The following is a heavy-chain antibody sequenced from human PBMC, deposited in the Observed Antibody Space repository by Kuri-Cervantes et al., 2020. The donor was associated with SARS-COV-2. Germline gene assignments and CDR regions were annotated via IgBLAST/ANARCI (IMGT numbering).Heavy chain of an antibody. CDR2: TYYRSKWYN. CDR3: ARGSSSGWYRSKPRAFDI. Sequence: SQTLSLTCAISGDSVSSNSAAWNWIRQSPSRGLEWLGRTYYRSKWYNDYAVSVKSRITINPDTSKNQFSLQLNSVTPEDTAVYYCARGSSSGWYRSKPRAFDIWGKGTMVTVSS. J-gene: IGHJ3*02. CDR1: GDSVSSNSAA. V-gene: IGHV6-1*01. D-gene: IGHD6-19*01.